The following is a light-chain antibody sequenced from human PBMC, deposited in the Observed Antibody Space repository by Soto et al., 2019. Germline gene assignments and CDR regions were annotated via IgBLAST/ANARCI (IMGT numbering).Light chain of an antibody. Sequence: LVLTRSPVTXSSARSKRSTISCRASQSVASSQLEWQRKTNGTPXSXXXYDASSTATGTPERIRGSGSGNDFKINISRLAREDFEVYYCQQCGSDRFTFGAGTQVDI. CDR3: QQCGSDRFT. CDR2: DAS. V-gene: IGKV3-20*01. J-gene: IGKJ4*01. CDR1: QSVASSQ.